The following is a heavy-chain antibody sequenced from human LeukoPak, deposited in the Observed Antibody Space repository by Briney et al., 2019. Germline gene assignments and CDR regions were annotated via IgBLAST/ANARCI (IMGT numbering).Heavy chain of an antibody. V-gene: IGHV4-59*01. CDR1: GGSISSYY. J-gene: IGHJ4*02. Sequence: PSETLSLTCTVSGGSISSYYWSWIRQPPGKGLGWIGYIYYSGSTNYNPSLKSRVTISVDTSKNQFDLKLSSVTAADTAVYYCARGEGGIAAAGTTLDYWGQGTLVTVSS. CDR3: ARGEGGIAAAGTTLDY. CDR2: IYYSGST. D-gene: IGHD6-13*01.